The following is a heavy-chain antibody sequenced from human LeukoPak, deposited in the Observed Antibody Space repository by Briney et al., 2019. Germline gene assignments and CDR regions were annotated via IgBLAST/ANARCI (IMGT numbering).Heavy chain of an antibody. D-gene: IGHD3-3*01. Sequence: GRSLRLSCAASGFTFSRHGTHWVRQAPGKGLEWVAIISNDGSRKYYAHSVEGRFTISRDNSKNTLYLQMDSLRAEDTAVYYCARDRAWNYFDYWGQGTLVTVSS. CDR2: ISNDGSRK. CDR3: ARDRAWNYFDY. CDR1: GFTFSRHG. J-gene: IGHJ4*02. V-gene: IGHV3-30*03.